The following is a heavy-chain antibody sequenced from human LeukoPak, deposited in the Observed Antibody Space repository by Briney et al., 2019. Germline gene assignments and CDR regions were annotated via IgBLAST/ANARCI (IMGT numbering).Heavy chain of an antibody. D-gene: IGHD3-22*01. J-gene: IGHJ3*02. V-gene: IGHV1-69*13. CDR3: ARDNKNYYETYEDAFDI. Sequence: ASVKVSCKASGYTFTGYYMHWVRQAPGQGLERMGGIIPIFGTANYAQKFQGRVTITADESTSTAYMELSSLRSEDTAVYYCARDNKNYYETYEDAFDIWGQGTMVTVSS. CDR2: IIPIFGTA. CDR1: GYTFTGYY.